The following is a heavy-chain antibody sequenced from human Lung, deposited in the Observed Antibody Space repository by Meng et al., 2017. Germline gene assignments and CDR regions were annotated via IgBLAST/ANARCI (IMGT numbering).Heavy chain of an antibody. D-gene: IGHD4-11*01. CDR2: INHSGST. CDR1: GGSFSDYY. CDR3: ARGPTTLAHDFDY. J-gene: IGHJ4*02. V-gene: IGHV4-34*01. Sequence: QVQPQQLGAGLVEPSETLSLICVVTGGSFSDYYWTWIRQPPGKGLEWIGEINHSGSTNYNPSLESRANISVDTSQNNLSLKLSSVTAADSAVYYCARGPTTLAHDFDYWGQGTLVTVSS.